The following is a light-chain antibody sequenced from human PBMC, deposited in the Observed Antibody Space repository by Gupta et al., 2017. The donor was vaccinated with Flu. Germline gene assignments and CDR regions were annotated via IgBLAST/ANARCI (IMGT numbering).Light chain of an antibody. CDR2: GAS. Sequence: DTLSLSPGERATLFCRASQSVSTDYLAWYQQKPGQAPRLLLYGASSRATGIPDRFSGSGSGTDFTLAISRLEPEDFAVYYCQQYYSSPWTFGQGTEVEIK. CDR3: QQYYSSPWT. V-gene: IGKV3-20*01. CDR1: QSVSTDY. J-gene: IGKJ1*01.